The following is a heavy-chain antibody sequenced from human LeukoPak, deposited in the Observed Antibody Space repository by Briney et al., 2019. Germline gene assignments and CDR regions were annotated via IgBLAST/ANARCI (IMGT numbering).Heavy chain of an antibody. CDR3: ARVTDIAVAGTGIDY. V-gene: IGHV3-74*01. Sequence: PGGSLRLSCASSGFTFSFYWMHWVRQAPGKGLVWVSRINNDGRSTSYAGSVKGRFTISRDNAKNTLYLRMNSLRAEDTAVYYCARVTDIAVAGTGIDYWGQGTLVTVSS. CDR1: GFTFSFYW. D-gene: IGHD6-19*01. J-gene: IGHJ4*02. CDR2: INNDGRST.